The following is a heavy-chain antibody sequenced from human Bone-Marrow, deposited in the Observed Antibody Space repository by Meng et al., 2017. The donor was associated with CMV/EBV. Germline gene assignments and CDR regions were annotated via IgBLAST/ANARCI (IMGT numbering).Heavy chain of an antibody. D-gene: IGHD3-16*01. J-gene: IGHJ4*02. CDR2: INPNSADT. Sequence: ASVKVSCKASGYTFTDYYIHWVRQAPGQGLDWMGWINPNSADTKYVQKFQGRVTMTRDTSIGTAYMEVRRLRSDDTAVYYCAREAFGAMADYWGQGTLVTVSS. CDR1: GYTFTDYY. CDR3: AREAFGAMADY. V-gene: IGHV1-2*02.